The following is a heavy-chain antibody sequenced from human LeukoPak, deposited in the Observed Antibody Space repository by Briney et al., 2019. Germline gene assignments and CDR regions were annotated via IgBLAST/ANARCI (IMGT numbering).Heavy chain of an antibody. CDR3: ARVFCMPRLWGCSSGWYDY. V-gene: IGHV4-34*01. J-gene: IGHJ4*02. CDR2: IDNNGIT. Sequence: SETLSLTCAVSGESFSGNFWTWIRQSPGKGLEWIGEIDNNGITNYNPSLKSRVTISVDTSKNQFSLKLSSVTAADTAVYYCARVFCMPRLWGCSSGWYDYWGQGTLVTVSS. CDR1: GESFSGNF. D-gene: IGHD6-19*01.